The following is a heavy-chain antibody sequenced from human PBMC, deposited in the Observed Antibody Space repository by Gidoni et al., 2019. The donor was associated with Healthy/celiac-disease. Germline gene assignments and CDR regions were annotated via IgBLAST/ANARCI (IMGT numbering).Heavy chain of an antibody. D-gene: IGHD1-7*01. CDR2: IYYSGST. CDR1: GGSISSSSYY. CDR3: ARGRIGEITGTRYFDY. J-gene: IGHJ4*02. V-gene: IGHV4-39*07. Sequence: QLQLQESGPGLVKPSETLSLTCTVSGGSISSSSYYWGWIRHPPGKGREGIGSIYYSGSTSYTPSLKSRVTISVDTSKNQFSLKLSSVTAADTAVYYCARGRIGEITGTRYFDYWGQGTLVTVSS.